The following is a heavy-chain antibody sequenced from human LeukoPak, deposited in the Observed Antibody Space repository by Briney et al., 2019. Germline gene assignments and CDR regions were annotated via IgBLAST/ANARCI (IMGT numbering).Heavy chain of an antibody. CDR3: ARGGFRPRQPLFLPAI. CDR1: GVSIISGGYY. CDR2: IYSNGRT. Sequence: SETLSLTCTVSGVSIISGGYYWSWIRQHPGKGLEWIGYIYSNGRTSYNAPLKSRVTILVDTSNNQFSLNLSSVTAADTAFYYCARGGFRPRQPLFLPAIWGQGVLVTVSS. V-gene: IGHV4-31*03. D-gene: IGHD6-13*01. J-gene: IGHJ4*02.